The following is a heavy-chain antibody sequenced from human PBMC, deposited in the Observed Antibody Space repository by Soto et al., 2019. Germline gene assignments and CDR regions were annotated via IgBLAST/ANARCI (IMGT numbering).Heavy chain of an antibody. Sequence: QVELVHSGAEVKKPGASVKVSCKVSGYTLRHLSMHWVRQVQGKGLEWMGGFDPEYGETLYAQKFQGRVTMTEDTSSDTAYMELSRLRPEETSVYYCAAGGTKWLHSHFDFGGQGTLVTVSS. D-gene: IGHD1-1*01. CDR1: GYTLRHLS. CDR3: AAGGTKWLHSHFDF. J-gene: IGHJ4*02. CDR2: FDPEYGET. V-gene: IGHV1-24*01.